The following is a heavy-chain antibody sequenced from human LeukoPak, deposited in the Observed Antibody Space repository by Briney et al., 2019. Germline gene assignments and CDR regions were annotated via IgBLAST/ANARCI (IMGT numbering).Heavy chain of an antibody. D-gene: IGHD2-21*01. V-gene: IGHV4-34*01. Sequence: SETLSLTCAVYGGSFSGYYWSWIRQPPGKGLEWIGEINHSGSTNCSPSLKSRVTISVDTSKNQFSLKLSSVTAADTAVYYCARGYSMDVWGKGTTVTVSS. J-gene: IGHJ6*03. CDR2: INHSGST. CDR1: GGSFSGYY. CDR3: ARGYSMDV.